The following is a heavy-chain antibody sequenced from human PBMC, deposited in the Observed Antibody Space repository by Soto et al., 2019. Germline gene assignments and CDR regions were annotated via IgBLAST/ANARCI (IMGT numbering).Heavy chain of an antibody. CDR2: INAGNGNT. J-gene: IGHJ4*02. Sequence: HVQLVQSGAEEKKPGASVKVSCKASGYTFTGYAMHWVRQATGQRLEWMGWINAGNGNTKYSKKFQGRVTITRDTSASTAYMDLSSLRSEDTAVYYCARAVAVPADFDYWGQGTLVNVSS. CDR3: ARAVAVPADFDY. V-gene: IGHV1-3*05. CDR1: GYTFTGYA. D-gene: IGHD5-12*01.